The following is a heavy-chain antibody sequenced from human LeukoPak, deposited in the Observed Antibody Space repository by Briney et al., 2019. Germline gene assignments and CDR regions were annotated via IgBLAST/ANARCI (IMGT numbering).Heavy chain of an antibody. Sequence: GGSLRLSCAASGFTFSSYAMSWVRQAPGKGLEWVSAISGSGGSTYYADSVKGRFTISRDNSKNTLYLQMNSLRAEDTAVYYCARDRFGSGTFDNYFYGMDVWGQGTTVTVSS. D-gene: IGHD3-10*01. CDR3: ARDRFGSGTFDNYFYGMDV. V-gene: IGHV3-23*01. J-gene: IGHJ6*02. CDR2: ISGSGGST. CDR1: GFTFSSYA.